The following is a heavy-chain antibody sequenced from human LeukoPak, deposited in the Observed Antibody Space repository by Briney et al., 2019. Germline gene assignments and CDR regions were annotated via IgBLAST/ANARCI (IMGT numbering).Heavy chain of an antibody. CDR3: AKGGPRVATIGAFDY. V-gene: IGHV3-23*01. CDR1: GFXSSSYA. J-gene: IGHJ4*02. Sequence: GGSLRLSCAASGFXSSSYAISWVRQAPGKGLEWVSAISGSGGSTYYADSVKGRFTISRDNSKNTLYLEMNSLRAEDTAVYSCAKGGPRVATIGAFDYWGQGTLVTVSS. D-gene: IGHD5-12*01. CDR2: ISGSGGST.